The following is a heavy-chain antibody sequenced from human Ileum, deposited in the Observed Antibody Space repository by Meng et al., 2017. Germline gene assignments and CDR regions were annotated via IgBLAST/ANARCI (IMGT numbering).Heavy chain of an antibody. CDR2: INHSGST. J-gene: IGHJ5*02. CDR3: ARGGPWFDP. V-gene: IGHV4-34*01. Sequence: QAQLQPWGAGLWKPSETLSLTCAVYGGSFSVYYWSWIRQPPGKGLEWIGEINHSGSTNYNPSLKSRVTISVDTSKNQFSLKLSSVTAADTAVYYCARGGPWFDPWGQGTLVTVSS. CDR1: GGSFSVYY.